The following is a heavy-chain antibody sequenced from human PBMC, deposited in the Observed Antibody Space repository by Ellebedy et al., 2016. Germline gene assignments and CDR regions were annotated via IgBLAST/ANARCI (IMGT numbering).Heavy chain of an antibody. V-gene: IGHV3-30*04. Sequence: GESLKISXAASGFTFSSYAMHWVRQAPGKGLEWVAVISYDGSNKYYADSVKGRFTISRDNSKNTLYLQMNSLRAEDTAVYYCAKVAGVGAKDYFDYWGQGTLVTVSS. CDR1: GFTFSSYA. CDR2: ISYDGSNK. CDR3: AKVAGVGAKDYFDY. D-gene: IGHD1-26*01. J-gene: IGHJ4*02.